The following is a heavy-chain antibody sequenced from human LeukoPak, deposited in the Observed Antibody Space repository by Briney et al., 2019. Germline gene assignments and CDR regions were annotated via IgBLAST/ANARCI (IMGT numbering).Heavy chain of an antibody. CDR3: ARLFGGDAFDI. CDR1: GGSISSSTGY. J-gene: IGHJ3*02. Sequence: SETLSLTCSVSGGSISSSTGYWGWIRQPPGKGLEWIGTIYYSGSTYYNPSLKSRVTMSVDTSKNQFSLKLSSVTAADTSVPYCARLFGGDAFDISGQGRMVTVSS. V-gene: IGHV4-39*01. D-gene: IGHD3-16*01. CDR2: IYYSGST.